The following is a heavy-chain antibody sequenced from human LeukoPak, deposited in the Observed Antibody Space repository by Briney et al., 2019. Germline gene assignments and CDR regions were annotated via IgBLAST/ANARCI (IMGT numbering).Heavy chain of an antibody. CDR3: ARERGTVKYYFDY. J-gene: IGHJ4*02. D-gene: IGHD1-1*01. Sequence: PGVSLRLSCAASGFTFSIYWMHCVRQAPGKGLVWVSRINSDGSSTSYAVSVKGRLTISRDNAKNTLYLQMNSLRAEDTAVYYCARERGTVKYYFDYWGQGTLVTVSS. V-gene: IGHV3-74*01. CDR1: GFTFSIYW. CDR2: INSDGSST.